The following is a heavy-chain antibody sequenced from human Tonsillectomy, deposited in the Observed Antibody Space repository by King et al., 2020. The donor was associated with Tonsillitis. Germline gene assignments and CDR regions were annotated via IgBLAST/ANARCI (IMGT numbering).Heavy chain of an antibody. CDR1: RYFINSGYY. J-gene: IGHJ4*02. CDR2: IYHTGDT. Sequence: QLQESGPGLVKPSETLSLTCGVSRYFINSGYYWGWIRQPPGKGLEWIGSIYHTGDTYYNPSLKSRVTISVDTSKNQFSLKLNSMTAADTAVYYCARRGGSGDWDYWGQGTLVTVSS. D-gene: IGHD2-21*02. CDR3: ARRGGSGDWDY. V-gene: IGHV4-38-2*01.